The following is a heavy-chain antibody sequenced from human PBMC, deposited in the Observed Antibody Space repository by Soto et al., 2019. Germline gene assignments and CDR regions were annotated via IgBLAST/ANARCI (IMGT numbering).Heavy chain of an antibody. D-gene: IGHD6-13*01. CDR3: ARVARSSSWSYYYYYYGMDV. V-gene: IGHV1-8*01. CDR2: MNPNSGNT. CDR1: GYTFTSYD. J-gene: IGHJ6*02. Sequence: ASVKVSCKASGYTFTSYDINWVRQATGQGLEWMGWMNPNSGNTGYAQKFQGRVTMTRNTSISTAYMELSSLRSEDTAVYYCARVARSSSWSYYYYYYGMDVWGQGTTVTVSS.